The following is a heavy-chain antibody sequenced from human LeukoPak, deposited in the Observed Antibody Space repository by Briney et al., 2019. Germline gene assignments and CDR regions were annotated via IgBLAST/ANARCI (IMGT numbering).Heavy chain of an antibody. Sequence: PSETLSLTCTVSGGSISSYYWSWIRQPPGKGLEWIGYIYYSGSTYYNPSLKSRVTISVDTSKNQFSLKLSSVTAADTAVYYCARSPLEYVGGMDVWGQGTTVTVSS. V-gene: IGHV4-59*12. CDR1: GGSISSYY. D-gene: IGHD1-26*01. J-gene: IGHJ6*02. CDR2: IYYSGST. CDR3: ARSPLEYVGGMDV.